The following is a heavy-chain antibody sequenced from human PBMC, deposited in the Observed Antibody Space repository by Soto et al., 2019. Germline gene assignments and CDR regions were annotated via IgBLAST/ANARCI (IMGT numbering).Heavy chain of an antibody. Sequence: GGALRLSCAASGLILNSYAMRWVRRAPGKGPEWVSTLTSTGGTYYADSVKGRFPISRDNSKNTLYLQMNNLRAEDTAVYYCARLRAHAEYYYDSIGYYYVGPYVVYWCQRPLFTVSS. D-gene: IGHD3-22*01. J-gene: IGHJ4*02. CDR3: ARLRAHAEYYYDSIGYYYVGPYVVY. CDR1: GLILNSYA. V-gene: IGHV3-23*01. CDR2: LTSTGGT.